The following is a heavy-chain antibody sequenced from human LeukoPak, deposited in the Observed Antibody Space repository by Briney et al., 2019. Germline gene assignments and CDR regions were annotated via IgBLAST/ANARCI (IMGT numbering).Heavy chain of an antibody. V-gene: IGHV4-59*08. J-gene: IGHJ5*02. CDR2: IYYSGST. Sequence: SETLSLTCTVSGDSISSYYWSWIRQPPGKGLEWHGYIYYSGSTNYNPSLKSRVTISVDTSKNQFSLKLSSVTAADTAVYYCARHLRIAAAGTGGYNWLDPWGQGTLVTVSS. CDR3: ARHLRIAAAGTGGYNWLDP. CDR1: GDSISSYY. D-gene: IGHD6-13*01.